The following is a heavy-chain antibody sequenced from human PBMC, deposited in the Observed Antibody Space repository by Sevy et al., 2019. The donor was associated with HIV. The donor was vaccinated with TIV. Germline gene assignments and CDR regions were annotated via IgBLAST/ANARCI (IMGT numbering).Heavy chain of an antibody. CDR3: ARDSTTRPRVLDY. V-gene: IGHV4-59*01. Sequence: SETLSLTCSVSGDSISSYFWTWDRQSPGKGLEWIGNVYFTGNTDYSPALKSRVTLSLDTSKSQFSLTLKSVTAADTAIYFCARDSTTRPRVLDYWGQGTLVTVSS. D-gene: IGHD1-1*01. CDR2: VYFTGNT. J-gene: IGHJ4*02. CDR1: GDSISSYF.